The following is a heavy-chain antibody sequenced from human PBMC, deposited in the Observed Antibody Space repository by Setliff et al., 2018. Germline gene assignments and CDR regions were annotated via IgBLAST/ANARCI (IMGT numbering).Heavy chain of an antibody. J-gene: IGHJ6*03. V-gene: IGHV4-38-2*02. CDR2: ILFSGDT. CDR1: GYSISSGFS. D-gene: IGHD3-10*01. CDR3: ARDNRARHYMDV. Sequence: PSETLSLTCAVSGYSISSGFSWVWIRQSPGKGLEWIGRILFSGDTYYNPSLNSRVTISADTSKNLFSLNLSSVTAADTAVYYCARDNRARHYMDVWGKGTTVTVSS.